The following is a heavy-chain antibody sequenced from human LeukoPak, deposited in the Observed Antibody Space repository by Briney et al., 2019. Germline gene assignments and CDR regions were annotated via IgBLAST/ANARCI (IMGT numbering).Heavy chain of an antibody. CDR2: INPNSGGT. CDR3: ARLTDSSGWFAKYFQH. Sequence: GASVKVSCNASGYTFIGYFMHWVRQAPGQGLGWMGWINPNSGGTNYAQKFQGRVTMTRDTSINTAYMELSSLRSDDTAVYYCARLTDSSGWFAKYFQHWGQGTLVTVSS. J-gene: IGHJ1*01. CDR1: GYTFIGYF. V-gene: IGHV1-2*02. D-gene: IGHD6-19*01.